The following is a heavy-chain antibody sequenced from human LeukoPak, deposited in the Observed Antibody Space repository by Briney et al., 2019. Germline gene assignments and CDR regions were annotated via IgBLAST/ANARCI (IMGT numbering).Heavy chain of an antibody. V-gene: IGHV4-4*07. D-gene: IGHD3-10*01. J-gene: IGHJ4*02. CDR3: ASDGLYYYGSFDY. CDR2: IYTSGST. CDR1: GGPISSFY. Sequence: SETLSLTCTVSGGPISSFYWSWMPQPAGKGLEWIGRIYTSGSTNYNPSLKSRVTISVDTSKNQFSLKLSYVTATYTAVYYCASDGLYYYGSFDYWGQGTLVTVSS.